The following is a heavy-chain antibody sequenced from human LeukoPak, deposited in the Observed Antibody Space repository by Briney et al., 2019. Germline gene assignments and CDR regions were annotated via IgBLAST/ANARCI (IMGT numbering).Heavy chain of an antibody. CDR1: GFTFSSYA. J-gene: IGHJ4*02. CDR3: ARGTWGSGSYYMGFEY. Sequence: GGSLRLSCAASGFTFSSYAMHWVRQAPGKGLEWVAAISYDGSNKDYADSVKGRFTISRDNSKNTLYLQMNSLRAEDTAVYYCARGTWGSGSYYMGFEYWGQGTLVTVPS. CDR2: ISYDGSNK. D-gene: IGHD3-10*01. V-gene: IGHV3-30*04.